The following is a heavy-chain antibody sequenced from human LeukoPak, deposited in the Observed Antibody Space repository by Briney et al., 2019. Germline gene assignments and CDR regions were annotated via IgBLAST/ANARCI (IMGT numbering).Heavy chain of an antibody. CDR1: GGSISNYY. J-gene: IGHJ4*02. Sequence: SETLSLTCTVSGGSISNYYWSWIRQPPGKGLEWIGYIYYSGSANYNPSLKSRVTISVDTSKNQFSLKLSSVIAADTAVYYCVRGPRPYDSSGYYYYWGQGTLVTVSS. CDR3: VRGPRPYDSSGYYYY. CDR2: IYYSGSA. V-gene: IGHV4-59*01. D-gene: IGHD3-22*01.